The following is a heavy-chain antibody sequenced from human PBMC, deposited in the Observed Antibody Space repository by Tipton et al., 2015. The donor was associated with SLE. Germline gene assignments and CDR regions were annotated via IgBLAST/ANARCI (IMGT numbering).Heavy chain of an antibody. V-gene: IGHV4-61*02. J-gene: IGHJ6*02. Sequence: TLSLTCSVSGASISSGPYFWSWIRQPAGKGLEWIGRLYGSGSPTHYNPSLESRVTMSVDTSKNQFSLKLSSVTAADTAVYYCARDLAGYVVQAGMDVWGQGP. CDR3: ARDLAGYVVQAGMDV. D-gene: IGHD2-15*01. CDR2: LYGSGSPT. CDR1: GASISSGPYF.